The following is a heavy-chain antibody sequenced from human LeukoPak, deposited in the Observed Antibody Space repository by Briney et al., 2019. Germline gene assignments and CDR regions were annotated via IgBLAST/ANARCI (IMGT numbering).Heavy chain of an antibody. Sequence: GESLKISCKGSGYSFTSYWIGWVRQMPGKGLEWMGIIYPGDSDTRYSPSFQGQVTISADKSISTAYLQWSSLKASDTAMYYCARPAPSTYYDFWSGYWYFDLWGRGTLVTVSS. J-gene: IGHJ2*01. D-gene: IGHD3-3*01. CDR1: GYSFTSYW. CDR3: ARPAPSTYYDFWSGYWYFDL. CDR2: IYPGDSDT. V-gene: IGHV5-51*01.